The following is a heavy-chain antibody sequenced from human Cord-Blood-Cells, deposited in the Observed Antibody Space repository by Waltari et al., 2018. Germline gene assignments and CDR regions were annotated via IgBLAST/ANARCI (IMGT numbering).Heavy chain of an antibody. CDR1: GYTFSSHV. Sequence: QAQLVSSGSELRKPGASGRVSCKSSGYTFSSHVRTWVCLAPGQGLEWMGWINADTANPTYAQCFTGRFVFSLDTSGSTAYLQISSLNAEDAVVYYCAQGCSSTSCPMPHFDYWGQGTLVTVSS. CDR2: INADTANP. J-gene: IGHJ4*02. D-gene: IGHD2-2*01. V-gene: IGHV7-4-1*02. CDR3: AQGCSSTSCPMPHFDY.